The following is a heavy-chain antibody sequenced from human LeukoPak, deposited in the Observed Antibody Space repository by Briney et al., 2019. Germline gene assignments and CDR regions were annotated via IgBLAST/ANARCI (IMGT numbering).Heavy chain of an antibody. J-gene: IGHJ4*02. CDR1: GFTFSTYA. V-gene: IGHV3-23*01. CDR3: AKTQAASGSTGFDY. D-gene: IGHD2-15*01. CDR2: ISGSGGST. Sequence: GGSLRLSCAASGFTFSTYAMTWVRQAPGKGLEWVSLISGSGGSTYYAVSVKGRFTISRDNSKNTLYVEMNSLRAEDTAVYYCAKTQAASGSTGFDYWGQGTLLTVSS.